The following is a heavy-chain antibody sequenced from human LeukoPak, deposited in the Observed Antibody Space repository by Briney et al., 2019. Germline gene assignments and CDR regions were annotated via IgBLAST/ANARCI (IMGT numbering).Heavy chain of an antibody. CDR1: GFTFSSYSMN. CDR3: ARQDMEVPAATPDY. J-gene: IGHJ4*02. D-gene: IGHD2-2*01. Sequence: PGGSLRLSCAASGFTFSSYSMNWVRQAPGKGLEWIGSIYYSGSTYYNPSLKSRVTISVDTSKNQFSLKLSSVTAADTAVYYCARQDMEVPAATPDYWGQGTLVTVSS. V-gene: IGHV4-39*01. CDR2: IYYSGST.